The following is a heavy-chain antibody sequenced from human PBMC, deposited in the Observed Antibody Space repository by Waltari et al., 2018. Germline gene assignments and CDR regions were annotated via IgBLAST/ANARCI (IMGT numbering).Heavy chain of an antibody. J-gene: IGHJ3*02. V-gene: IGHV3-30-3*01. CDR1: GFTFSSYA. Sequence: QVQLVESGGGVVQPGRSLRLSCAASGFTFSSYARHWVRQAPGKGLEGVAVISKDGSNKYDADSVKGRFTISRDNSKNTLDLQMNSLRAEDTAVYYCARGGLDYGDPNDAFDIWGQGTMVTVSS. CDR2: ISKDGSNK. D-gene: IGHD4-17*01. CDR3: ARGGLDYGDPNDAFDI.